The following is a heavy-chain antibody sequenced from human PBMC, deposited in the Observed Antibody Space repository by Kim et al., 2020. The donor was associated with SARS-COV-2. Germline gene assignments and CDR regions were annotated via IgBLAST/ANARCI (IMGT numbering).Heavy chain of an antibody. Sequence: ASVKVSCKASGYTFTSYGISWVRQAHGQGLEWMGWISAYNGNTNYAQKLQGRVTMTTDTSTSTAYMELRSLRSDDTAVYYCARESAGLLWFGDWYYGMDVWGQGTTVTVSS. V-gene: IGHV1-18*01. D-gene: IGHD3-10*01. CDR1: GYTFTSYG. CDR3: ARESAGLLWFGDWYYGMDV. CDR2: ISAYNGNT. J-gene: IGHJ6*02.